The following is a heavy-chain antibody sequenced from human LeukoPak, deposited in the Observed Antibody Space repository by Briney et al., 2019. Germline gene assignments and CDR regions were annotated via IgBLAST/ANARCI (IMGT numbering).Heavy chain of an antibody. CDR2: ISYDGSNK. Sequence: GGSLRLSCVASGFTFSSYAMHWVRQAPGKGLEWVALISYDGSNKYYADSVKGRFTISRDNSKNTLYLQMNSLRAEDTAVYYCARGGVYSSGSYYLYYFDYWGQGTLVTVSS. CDR1: GFTFSSYA. D-gene: IGHD6-19*01. J-gene: IGHJ4*02. CDR3: ARGGVYSSGSYYLYYFDY. V-gene: IGHV3-30-3*01.